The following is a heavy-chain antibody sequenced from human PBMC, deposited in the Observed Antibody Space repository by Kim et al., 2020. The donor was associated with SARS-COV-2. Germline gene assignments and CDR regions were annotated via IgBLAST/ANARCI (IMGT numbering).Heavy chain of an antibody. CDR3: AKDGHYDILTGYYNFDY. Sequence: VKCRFTISRDNAKNSLYLQMNSLGAEDTALYYCAKDGHYDILTGYYNFDYWGQGTLVTVSS. J-gene: IGHJ4*02. D-gene: IGHD3-9*01. V-gene: IGHV3-9*01.